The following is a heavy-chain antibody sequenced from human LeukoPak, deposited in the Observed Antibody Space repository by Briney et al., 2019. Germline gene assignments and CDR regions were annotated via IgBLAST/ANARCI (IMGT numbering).Heavy chain of an antibody. CDR2: IYCSGGT. CDR1: GGSISSYY. CDR3: ARVGVYEAQGPIDY. D-gene: IGHD5/OR15-5a*01. J-gene: IGHJ4*02. Sequence: SETLSLTCTVSGGSISSYYWSWIRQPPGKGLEWIGYIYCSGGTNYNPSLKARVTISVDTSKTQFSLKLSSVTAADTAVYYCARVGVYEAQGPIDYWGQGTLVTVCS. V-gene: IGHV4-59*01.